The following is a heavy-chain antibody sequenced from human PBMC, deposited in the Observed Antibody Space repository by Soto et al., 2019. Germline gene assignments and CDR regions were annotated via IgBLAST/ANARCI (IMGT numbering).Heavy chain of an antibody. CDR1: GFTFSSYA. Sequence: PGGSLRLSCAASGFTFSSYAMSWVRQAPGKGLEWVSAISGSGGSTYYADSVKGRFTISRDNSKNTLYLQMNSLRAEDTAVYYCAREYYDFWSGYPALGYWGQGTLVTVSS. CDR3: AREYYDFWSGYPALGY. D-gene: IGHD3-3*01. J-gene: IGHJ4*02. CDR2: ISGSGGST. V-gene: IGHV3-23*01.